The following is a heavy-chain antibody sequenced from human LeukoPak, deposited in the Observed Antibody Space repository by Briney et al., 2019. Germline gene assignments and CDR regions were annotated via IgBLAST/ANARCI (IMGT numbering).Heavy chain of an antibody. CDR1: GYTFTSHG. CDR2: ISAYNSNT. Sequence: ASVKVSCKASGYTFTSHGISWVRQAPGQGLEWMGWISAYNSNTNYAQKLQGRVIMTTDTSTSTAYIELRSLRSDDTAVYYCARIAVTAYYLDYWGQGTLVTVSS. V-gene: IGHV1-18*04. J-gene: IGHJ4*02. D-gene: IGHD6-19*01. CDR3: ARIAVTAYYLDY.